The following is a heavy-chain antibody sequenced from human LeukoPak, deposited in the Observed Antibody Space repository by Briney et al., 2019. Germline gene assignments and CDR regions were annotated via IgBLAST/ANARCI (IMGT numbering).Heavy chain of an antibody. CDR1: GYTFTDYW. J-gene: IGHJ4*02. D-gene: IGHD6-19*01. V-gene: IGHV5-51*01. CDR2: IYPGESDI. CDR3: ARRPGTKTSSGSRYDY. Sequence: RGESLKISCKASGYTFTDYWIGWVRQMPGKGLEWMGIIYPGESDIRYSPSFQGQVTISADKSISTAYLQWSSLKASDTAMYYCARRPGTKTSSGSRYDYWGQGTLVTVSS.